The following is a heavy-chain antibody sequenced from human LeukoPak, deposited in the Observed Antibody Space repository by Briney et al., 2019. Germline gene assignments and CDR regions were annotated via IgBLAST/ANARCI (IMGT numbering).Heavy chain of an antibody. J-gene: IGHJ6*02. CDR3: AKDIRTFPAGYSSSWRGYYYYGMDV. CDR1: GFTFDDYA. CDR2: ISWNSGSI. Sequence: GGSLRLSCAASGFTFDDYAMHWVRQAPGQGLEWVSGISWNSGSIGYADSVKGRFTISRDNAKNSLYLQMNSLRAEDTALYYCAKDIRTFPAGYSSSWRGYYYYGMDVWGQGTTVTVSS. V-gene: IGHV3-9*01. D-gene: IGHD6-13*01.